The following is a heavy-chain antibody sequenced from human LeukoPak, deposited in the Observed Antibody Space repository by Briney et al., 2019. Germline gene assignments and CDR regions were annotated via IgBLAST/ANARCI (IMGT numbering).Heavy chain of an antibody. CDR3: AKDHYWSIDY. V-gene: IGHV3-48*01. CDR1: GFTFSSYS. CDR2: ISGSGSTT. Sequence: PGGSLRLSCAASGFTFSSYSMNWVRQAPGKGLEWVSYISGSGSTTTYADSVRGRFTISRDNAKNTLYLQMNCLRAEDTGVYYCAKDHYWSIDYWGRGTLVTVSS. D-gene: IGHD3-3*01. J-gene: IGHJ4*02.